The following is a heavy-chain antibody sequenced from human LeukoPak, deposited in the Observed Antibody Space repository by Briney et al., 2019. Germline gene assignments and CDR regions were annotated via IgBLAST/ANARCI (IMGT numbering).Heavy chain of an antibody. Sequence: GGSLRLSCAASGFTFSSYAMSWVRQAPGKGLEWVSVISGSGGSTYHADSVKGRFTISRDNSKNTLYLQMNSLRAEDTAVYYCANGVLMAYDIWGQGAMVTVSS. J-gene: IGHJ3*02. CDR3: ANGVLMAYDI. CDR2: ISGSGGST. CDR1: GFTFSSYA. V-gene: IGHV3-23*01. D-gene: IGHD2-8*01.